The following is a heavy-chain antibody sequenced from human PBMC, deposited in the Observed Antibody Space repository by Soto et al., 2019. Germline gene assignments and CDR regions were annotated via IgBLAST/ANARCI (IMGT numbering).Heavy chain of an antibody. CDR1: GGSLSGYY. Sequence: SETLSLTCAVYGGSLSGYYWSWIRQPPGKGLEWIGEINHSGSTNYNPSLKSRVTISVDTSKNQFSLKLSSVTAADTAVYYCGRGPIYGRDWFDPWGEGTLV. V-gene: IGHV4-34*01. J-gene: IGHJ5*02. CDR2: INHSGST. D-gene: IGHD4-17*01. CDR3: GRGPIYGRDWFDP.